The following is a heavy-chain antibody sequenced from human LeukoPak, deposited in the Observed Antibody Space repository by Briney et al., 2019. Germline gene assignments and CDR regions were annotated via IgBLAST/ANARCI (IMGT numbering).Heavy chain of an antibody. CDR1: GGSISNNNFY. CDR2: IYFTGGT. Sequence: SETLSLTCTVSGGSISNNNFYWGWIRQPPGKGLEWIGSIYFTGGTYSNPSLKSRVTMSVDTSKNHFSLKVSSVTAAGTAVYFCARRSRLENYFDDWGQGTLVTVSS. V-gene: IGHV4-39*02. D-gene: IGHD3-10*01. CDR3: ARRSRLENYFDD. J-gene: IGHJ4*02.